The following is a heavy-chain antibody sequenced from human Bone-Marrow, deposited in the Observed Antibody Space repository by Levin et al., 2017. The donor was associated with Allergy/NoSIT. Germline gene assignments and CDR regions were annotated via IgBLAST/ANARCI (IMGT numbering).Heavy chain of an antibody. CDR2: ISGSGGRT. J-gene: IGHJ5*02. Sequence: GGSLRLSCAASGFTFSDQAMSWVRQAPGKGLEWVSGISGSGGRTFFADSVKGRFTISRDNSKSTLYLQMNSLGVEDTALYYCAEDATNGEASIVGYTHYHWGQGTLVTVSS. CDR3: AEDATNGEASIVGYTHYH. D-gene: IGHD2-8*01. V-gene: IGHV3-23*01. CDR1: GFTFSDQA.